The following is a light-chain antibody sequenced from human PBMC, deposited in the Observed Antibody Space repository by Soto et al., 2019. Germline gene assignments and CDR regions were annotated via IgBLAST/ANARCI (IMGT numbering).Light chain of an antibody. Sequence: VLTQPPSASGSPGQSVTISCTGTSSDVGGYNYVSWYQQHPGKAPKLMIYEVSKRPSGVPDRFSGSKSGNTASLTVSGLQAEDEADYYCSSYAGSNNFGVFGTGTKVTVL. CDR1: SSDVGGYNY. V-gene: IGLV2-8*01. CDR3: SSYAGSNNFGV. CDR2: EVS. J-gene: IGLJ1*01.